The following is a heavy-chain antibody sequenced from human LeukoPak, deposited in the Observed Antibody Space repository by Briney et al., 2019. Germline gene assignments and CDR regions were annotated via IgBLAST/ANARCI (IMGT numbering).Heavy chain of an antibody. J-gene: IGHJ4*02. V-gene: IGHV4-39*07. CDR3: ARTVINSGYDLASRWLQFFQPQPFDY. D-gene: IGHD5-12*01. Sequence: PSETLSLTCTVTGGSISSSSYYWGWIRQPPGKGLEWIGSTYYSGSTYYNPSLKSRVTISVDTSKNQFSLKLSSVTAADTAVYYCARTVINSGYDLASRWLQFFQPQPFDYWGQGTLVTVSS. CDR1: GGSISSSSYY. CDR2: TYYSGST.